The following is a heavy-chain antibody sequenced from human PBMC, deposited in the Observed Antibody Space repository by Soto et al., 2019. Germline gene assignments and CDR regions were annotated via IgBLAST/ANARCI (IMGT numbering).Heavy chain of an antibody. CDR2: IISDGSST. CDR1: GFTFSIYR. Sequence: GGSLRLSCVASGFTFSIYRMHWVRQAPGKGLVWVSRIISDGSSTSYADSVKGRFTISRDNAKNTLYLQMNSLRAEDTAVYYCATGLSTRGFYMDAWGKGTTVTVS. CDR3: ATGLSTRGFYMDA. V-gene: IGHV3-74*01. J-gene: IGHJ6*03. D-gene: IGHD1-26*01.